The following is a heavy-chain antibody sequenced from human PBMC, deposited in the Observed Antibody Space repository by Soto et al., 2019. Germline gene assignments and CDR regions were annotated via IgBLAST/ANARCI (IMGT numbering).Heavy chain of an antibody. CDR2: IYYSGST. CDR1: GGSISSSSYY. Sequence: PSETLSLTCTVSGGSISSSSYYWGWIRQPPGKGLEWIGSIYYSGSTYYNPSLKSRVTISVDTSKNQFSLKLSSVTAADTAVYYCARQREDTAMVTPYYYYYYYMDVWGKGTTVTVSS. V-gene: IGHV4-39*01. J-gene: IGHJ6*03. D-gene: IGHD5-18*01. CDR3: ARQREDTAMVTPYYYYYYYMDV.